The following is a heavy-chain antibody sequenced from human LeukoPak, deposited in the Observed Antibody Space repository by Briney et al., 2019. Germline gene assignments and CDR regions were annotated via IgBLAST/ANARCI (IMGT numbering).Heavy chain of an antibody. J-gene: IGHJ4*02. CDR1: GFTFSSYA. V-gene: IGHV3-30-3*01. Sequence: PGGSLRLSCAASGFTFSSYAMHWVRQAPGKGLEWVAVISYDGSNKYYADSVKGRFTISRDNSKNTLYLQMNSLRAEDTAVYYCARDWYVVGATFDYWGQGTLVTVSS. CDR2: ISYDGSNK. CDR3: ARDWYVVGATFDY. D-gene: IGHD1-26*01.